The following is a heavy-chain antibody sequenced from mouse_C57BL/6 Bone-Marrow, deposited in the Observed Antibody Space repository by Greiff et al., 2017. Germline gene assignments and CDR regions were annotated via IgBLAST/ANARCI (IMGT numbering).Heavy chain of an antibody. D-gene: IGHD2-12*01. Sequence: QVQLQQPGAELVMPGASVKLSCKASGYTFTSYWMHWVKQRPGQGLEWIGEIDPSDSYTNYNQKFKGKSTFTVDKSSSTAYMQLSSLTSEDSAVYYCAREYYTWFAYWGQGTLVTVSA. CDR3: AREYYTWFAY. J-gene: IGHJ3*01. CDR1: GYTFTSYW. CDR2: IDPSDSYT. V-gene: IGHV1-69*01.